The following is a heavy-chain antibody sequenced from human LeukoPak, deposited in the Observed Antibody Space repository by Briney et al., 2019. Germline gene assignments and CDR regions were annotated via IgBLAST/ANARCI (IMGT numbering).Heavy chain of an antibody. CDR1: GGTFSSYA. D-gene: IGHD1-14*01. CDR2: IIPIFGTA. J-gene: IGHJ4*02. Sequence: SVKVSCKASGGTFSSYAISWVRQAPGQGLEWMGGIIPIFGTANYAQKFQGRVTITTDESTSTAYMELSSLRSEDTPVYYCATPVNNGYYFDYWGQGTLVTVSS. CDR3: ATPVNNGYYFDY. V-gene: IGHV1-69*05.